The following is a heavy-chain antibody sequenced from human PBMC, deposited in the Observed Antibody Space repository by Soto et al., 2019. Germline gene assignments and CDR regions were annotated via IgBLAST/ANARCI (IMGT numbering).Heavy chain of an antibody. Sequence: PGGSLRLSCAASGFNFNTYSMNWVRQAPGKGLQWVSFISASGGYKYYADSVRGRFTISRDNAKKSVYLEMSSLTAGDSAVYFCAGERSALPGARDAMDVWGQGTTVTVSS. V-gene: IGHV3-21*01. CDR3: AGERSALPGARDAMDV. CDR1: GFNFNTYS. D-gene: IGHD1-26*01. J-gene: IGHJ6*02. CDR2: ISASGGYK.